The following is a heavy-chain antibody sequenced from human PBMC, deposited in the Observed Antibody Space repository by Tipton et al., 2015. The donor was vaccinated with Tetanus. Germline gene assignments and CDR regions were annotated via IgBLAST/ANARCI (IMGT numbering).Heavy chain of an antibody. D-gene: IGHD3-22*01. J-gene: IGHJ6*02. CDR3: ARDRGDYIYYGMDV. CDR1: GYTFTHYG. V-gene: IGHV1-2*02. CDR2: IDPNSGGT. Sequence: QLVQSGAEVKKPGASVKVSCKASGYTFTHYGVNWVRQAPGQGLEWMGWIDPNSGGTVYAQKFQGRVTMTRDTSISTAYMELRSLRPDDTAVYYCARDRGDYIYYGMDVWGPGATVTVS.